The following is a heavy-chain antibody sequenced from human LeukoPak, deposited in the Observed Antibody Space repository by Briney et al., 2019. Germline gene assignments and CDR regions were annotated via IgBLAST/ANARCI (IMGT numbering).Heavy chain of an antibody. CDR2: IIPILGIA. Sequence: SVKVSCKASGGTFSSYAISWVRQAPGQGLEWMGRIIPILGIANYAQKFQGRVTITADKSTSTAYMELSSLRSDDTAVYYCARVEGSGSYYMIDYYYYGMDVWGQGTTVTVSS. CDR3: ARVEGSGSYYMIDYYYYGMDV. D-gene: IGHD3-10*01. CDR1: GGTFSSYA. J-gene: IGHJ6*02. V-gene: IGHV1-69*04.